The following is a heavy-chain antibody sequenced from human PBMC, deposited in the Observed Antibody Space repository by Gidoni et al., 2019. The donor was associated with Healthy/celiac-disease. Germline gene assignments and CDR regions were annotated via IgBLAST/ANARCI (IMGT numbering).Heavy chain of an antibody. CDR2: IYYSGST. Sequence: QVQLQESGPGLVKPSETLSLTCTVSGGSISSYYWSWIRQPPGKGLEWIGYIYYSGSTNYNPSLKSRVTISVDTSKNQFSLKLSSVTAADTAVYYCARESAEGLGDFDYWGQGTLVTVSS. D-gene: IGHD3-16*01. CDR3: ARESAEGLGDFDY. CDR1: GGSISSYY. J-gene: IGHJ4*02. V-gene: IGHV4-59*01.